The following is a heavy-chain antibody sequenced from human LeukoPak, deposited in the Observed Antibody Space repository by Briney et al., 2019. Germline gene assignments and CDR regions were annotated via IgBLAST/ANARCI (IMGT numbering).Heavy chain of an antibody. CDR1: GYSFTGYY. Sequence: ASVKVSFKAAGYSFTGYYMHWVRLAPGQGLEWMGWINPNSGGTNYAQKFQGRVTMTRDTSISTAYMELSRLRSDDTAVYYCARVGEPLYDSSGYLEGFDYWGQGTLVTVSS. CDR3: ARVGEPLYDSSGYLEGFDY. D-gene: IGHD3-22*01. V-gene: IGHV1-2*02. J-gene: IGHJ4*02. CDR2: INPNSGGT.